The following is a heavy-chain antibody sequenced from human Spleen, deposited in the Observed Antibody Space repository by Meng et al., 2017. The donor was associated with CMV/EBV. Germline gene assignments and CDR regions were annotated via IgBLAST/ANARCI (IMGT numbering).Heavy chain of an antibody. CDR3: AKSTDSVWGNSRSYYFDY. Sequence: GESLKISCAASGFRFSSYAMSWVRQAPGKGPEWVSGLSGSGGSRYYADSVRGRFTISRDNSKNTSYLQMNSLRAEDTAVYYCAKSTDSVWGNSRSYYFDYWGQGTLVTVSS. CDR2: LSGSGGSR. J-gene: IGHJ4*02. CDR1: GFRFSSYA. V-gene: IGHV3-23*01. D-gene: IGHD3-16*02.